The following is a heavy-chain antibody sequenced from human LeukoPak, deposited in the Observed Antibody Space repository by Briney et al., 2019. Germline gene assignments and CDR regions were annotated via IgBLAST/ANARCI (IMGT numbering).Heavy chain of an antibody. CDR1: GGPISSSSYY. CDR2: IYYSGST. V-gene: IGHV4-39*01. Sequence: SEPLSLTCTVSGGPISSSSYYWGWIRQPPGKGLAWIGSIYYSGSTYYNPSLKSRVTISVDTSKNQFSLKLSSVTAEDTAVYYCASLGATTPYFDYWGQGTLVTVSS. J-gene: IGHJ4*02. D-gene: IGHD1-26*01. CDR3: ASLGATTPYFDY.